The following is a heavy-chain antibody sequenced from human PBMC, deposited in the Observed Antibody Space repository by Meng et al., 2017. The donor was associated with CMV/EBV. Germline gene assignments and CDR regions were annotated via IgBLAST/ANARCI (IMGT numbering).Heavy chain of an antibody. CDR2: TNSDGSST. D-gene: IGHD3-10*01. CDR3: ARGIWFGEPGGMDV. CDR1: GFTFSSYW. J-gene: IGHJ6*02. V-gene: IGHV3-74*01. Sequence: GGSLRLSCAASGFTFSSYWMHWVRQAPGKGLVWVSHTNSDGSSTSYADSVKGRFTISRDNAKNTLYLQMNSLRAEDTAVYYCARGIWFGEPGGMDVWGQGTTVTVSS.